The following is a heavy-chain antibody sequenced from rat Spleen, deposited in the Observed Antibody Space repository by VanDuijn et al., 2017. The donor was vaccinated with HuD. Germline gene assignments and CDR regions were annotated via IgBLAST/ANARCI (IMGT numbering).Heavy chain of an antibody. CDR1: GFTFSNYG. J-gene: IGHJ2*01. CDR3: ARCFDL. V-gene: IGHV5S13*01. CDR2: ITNSGGIT. Sequence: EVQLVESGGGLVQPGRSLKLSCAASGFTFSNYGMAWVRQAPTKGLEWVASITNSGGITDYRDSVKGRFTISRDNAKNTLYLQMDSLRSEDTATYYCARCFDLWGQGVMVTVSS.